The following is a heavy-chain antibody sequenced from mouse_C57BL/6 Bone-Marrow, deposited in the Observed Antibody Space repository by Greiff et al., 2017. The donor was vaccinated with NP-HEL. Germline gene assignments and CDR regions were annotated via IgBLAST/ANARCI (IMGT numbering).Heavy chain of an antibody. D-gene: IGHD1-1*01. CDR3: ARRGDYYGSSYGWYFDV. Sequence: QVQLQQPGAELVRPWTSVKLSCKASGYTFTSYWMHWVKQRPGQGLEWIGVIDPSDSYTNYNQKFKGKATLTVDTSSSTAYMQLSSLTSEDSAVYYCARRGDYYGSSYGWYFDVWGTGTTVTVSS. V-gene: IGHV1-59*01. J-gene: IGHJ1*03. CDR1: GYTFTSYW. CDR2: IDPSDSYT.